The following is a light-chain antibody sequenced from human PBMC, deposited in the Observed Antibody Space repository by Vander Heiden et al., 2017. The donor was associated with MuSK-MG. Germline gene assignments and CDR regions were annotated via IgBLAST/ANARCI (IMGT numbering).Light chain of an antibody. J-gene: IGKJ4*01. CDR3: QQYDGALLT. Sequence: DNVLTQSPGTLSLSPGERATLSCRASQTVSNNFLAWYQQKPGQAPRLLIHGASSRVSGIPDRFSGSGSGPDFTLTISRLEPEDSAVYYCQQYDGALLTFGGGTKVEIK. CDR1: QTVSNNF. CDR2: GAS. V-gene: IGKV3-20*01.